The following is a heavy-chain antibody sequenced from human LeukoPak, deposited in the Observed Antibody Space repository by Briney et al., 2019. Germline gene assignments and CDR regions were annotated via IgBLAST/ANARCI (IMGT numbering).Heavy chain of an antibody. CDR2: ISGSGDTM. CDR1: GFTFSDYY. CDR3: ARNLCYASGSYYYGF. Sequence: GGSLRLSCAASGFTFSDYYMSWIRQAPGRGLERVSYISGSGDTMYYADSVKGRFTISRDNAKNSLYLQMNSLRAEDTAVYFCARNLCYASGSYYYGFWGQGTLVTVSS. J-gene: IGHJ4*02. D-gene: IGHD3-10*01. V-gene: IGHV3-11*01.